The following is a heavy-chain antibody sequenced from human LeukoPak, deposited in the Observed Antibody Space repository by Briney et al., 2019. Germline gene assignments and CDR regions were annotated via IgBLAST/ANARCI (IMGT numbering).Heavy chain of an antibody. Sequence: SETLSLTCTVSGGSISSYYWSWIRQPPGKGLEGIGYIYYSGSTNYNPSLKSRVTISVDTSKNQFSLKLSSVTAADTAVYYCARSLQLWNSNYFDYWGQGTLVTVSS. CDR3: ARSLQLWNSNYFDY. CDR2: IYYSGST. CDR1: GGSISSYY. D-gene: IGHD5-18*01. V-gene: IGHV4-59*01. J-gene: IGHJ4*02.